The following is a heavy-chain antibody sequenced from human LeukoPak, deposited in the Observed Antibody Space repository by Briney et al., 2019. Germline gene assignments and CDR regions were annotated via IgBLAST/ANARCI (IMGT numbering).Heavy chain of an antibody. CDR1: GYTFTTYG. CDR3: ARVPLVSRGYYYYYYMDV. CDR2: ISGHNGNT. V-gene: IGHV1-18*01. D-gene: IGHD2-21*01. J-gene: IGHJ6*03. Sequence: GASVKVSCKTSGYTFTTYGLTWVRQAPGQGLEWMGWISGHNGNTNYAQKFQGRVTMTSETSTRTGYLEVRSLTSDDTAVYYCARVPLVSRGYYYYYYMDVWGKGTTVTVSS.